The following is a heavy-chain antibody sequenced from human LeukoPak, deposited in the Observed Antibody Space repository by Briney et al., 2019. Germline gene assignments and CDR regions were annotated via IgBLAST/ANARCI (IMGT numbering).Heavy chain of an antibody. CDR1: GCSISSSSYY. CDR2: INHSGGT. Sequence: SETLSLTCTVSGCSISSSSYYWVWIRRPPGKGLEWIGEINHSGGTNYNPSLTSRVTISVGTSKNQFSLKLSSVTAADTAVYYCARGGGAQGYYFDNWGQGSLVTVSS. V-gene: IGHV4-39*07. D-gene: IGHD2-21*01. J-gene: IGHJ4*02. CDR3: ARGGGAQGYYFDN.